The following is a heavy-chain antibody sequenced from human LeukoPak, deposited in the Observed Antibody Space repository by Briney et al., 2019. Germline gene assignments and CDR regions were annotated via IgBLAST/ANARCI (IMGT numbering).Heavy chain of an antibody. CDR1: GFTFSTYA. CDR2: IWFDGSEH. D-gene: IGHD3-16*02. J-gene: IGHJ1*01. CDR3: AREGDSRWGELSP. Sequence: GGSLRLSCVASGFTFSTYAIHWVRQAPGKWLEWVAVIWFDGSEHYYEDSVKGRFIISRDNSKSTSNLQLNRLRAEDTAVYYCAREGDSRWGELSPWGQGTLVTVSS. V-gene: IGHV3-33*01.